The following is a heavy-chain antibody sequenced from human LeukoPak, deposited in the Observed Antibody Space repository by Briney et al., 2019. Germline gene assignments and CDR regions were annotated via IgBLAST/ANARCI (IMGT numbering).Heavy chain of an antibody. CDR3: AKSVGWVKYYFDY. CDR1: GITFNNYA. J-gene: IGHJ4*02. Sequence: GGSLRLSCAASGITFNNYAMSWVRQAPGKGLEWVSDISGSGGVTHYADSVKGRFTISRDNSKNTLYLQMNGLRAEDTAVYYCAKSVGWVKYYFDYWGQGTLVTVSS. D-gene: IGHD6-19*01. V-gene: IGHV3-23*01. CDR2: ISGSGGVT.